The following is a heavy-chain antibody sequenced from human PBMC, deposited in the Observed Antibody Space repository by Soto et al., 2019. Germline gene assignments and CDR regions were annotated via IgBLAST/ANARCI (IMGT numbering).Heavy chain of an antibody. D-gene: IGHD3-10*01. CDR1: GFTVSNYA. Sequence: EVQLLESGGGLVQPGGSLRLSCAASGFTVSNYAMNWVRQAPGKGLEWVSGISGSADSTYYADSVKGRFTISRDNSKNTLYLQMNSLRAEDTAVYYCAKHQRFGELLTVDFWGQGTLVTVSS. CDR2: ISGSADST. J-gene: IGHJ4*02. CDR3: AKHQRFGELLTVDF. V-gene: IGHV3-23*01.